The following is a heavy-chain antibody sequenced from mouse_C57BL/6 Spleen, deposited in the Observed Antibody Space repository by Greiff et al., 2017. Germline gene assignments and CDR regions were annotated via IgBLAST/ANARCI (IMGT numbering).Heavy chain of an antibody. CDR3: ARAYYYGSSYGYFDD. CDR2: IYPGDGDT. CDR1: GYAFSSYW. Sequence: QVQLQQSGAELVKPGASVKISCKASGYAFSSYWMNWVKQRPGKGLEWIGQIYPGDGDTNYNGKFKGKATLTADKSSSTAYMQLSSLTSEDSAVYFCARAYYYGSSYGYFDDWGTGTTVTVSS. V-gene: IGHV1-80*01. J-gene: IGHJ1*03. D-gene: IGHD1-1*01.